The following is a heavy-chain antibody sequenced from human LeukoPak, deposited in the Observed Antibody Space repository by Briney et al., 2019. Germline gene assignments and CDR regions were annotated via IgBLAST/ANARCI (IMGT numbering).Heavy chain of an antibody. V-gene: IGHV3-30*02. CDR2: IRYDGSNK. J-gene: IGHJ5*02. CDR3: AKDRYYDFWSGYSWFDP. Sequence: GGSLRLSCAASGFTFNNYAMSWVRQAPGKGLEWVAFIRYDGSNKYYADSVKGRFTISRDNSKNTLYLQMNSLRAEDTAVYYCAKDRYYDFWSGYSWFDPRGQGTLVTVSS. D-gene: IGHD3-3*01. CDR1: GFTFNNYA.